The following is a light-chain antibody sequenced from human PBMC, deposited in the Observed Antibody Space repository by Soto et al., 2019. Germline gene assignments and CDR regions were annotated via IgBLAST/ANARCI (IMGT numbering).Light chain of an antibody. J-gene: IGKJ3*01. CDR3: QQRSNWPPRFT. CDR1: QSVSSY. V-gene: IGKV3-11*01. Sequence: EIVLTQSPATLSLSPGERATLSCRASQSVSSYLAWYQQKPGQAPRRLIYDASNRAPGIPARFSGSGSGTDFTLTISSLEPEDFAVYYCQQRSNWPPRFTFGPGTKVDIK. CDR2: DAS.